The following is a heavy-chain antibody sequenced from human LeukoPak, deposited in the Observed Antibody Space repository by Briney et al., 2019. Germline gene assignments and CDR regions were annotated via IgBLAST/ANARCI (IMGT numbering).Heavy chain of an antibody. Sequence: SQSLSLTCAISGDSVSSNSVTWNWIRQSPSRGLEWLGRTYCRSTWYNDYAVSVRGRITVNPDTSKNQFSLHLNSVTPEDTAVYYCARRLTQYDCFDPWGQGILVTVSS. CDR2: TYCRSTWYN. V-gene: IGHV6-1*01. D-gene: IGHD2-2*01. CDR3: ARRLTQYDCFDP. CDR1: GDSVSSNSVT. J-gene: IGHJ5*02.